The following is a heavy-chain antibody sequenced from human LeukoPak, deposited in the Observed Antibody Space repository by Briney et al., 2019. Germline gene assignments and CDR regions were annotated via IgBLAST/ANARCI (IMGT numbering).Heavy chain of an antibody. Sequence: PSETLSLICTVSGDSIVSHYWNWIRQPAGRGLEWIGRFYASGTTNTSPSLKSRVTMSVDTSKNQFSLKLSSVTAADTAVYFCARWDDSAWAFGSWGPGTLVTVSS. CDR3: ARWDDSAWAFGS. V-gene: IGHV4-4*07. D-gene: IGHD6-19*01. CDR1: GDSIVSHY. CDR2: FYASGTT. J-gene: IGHJ4*02.